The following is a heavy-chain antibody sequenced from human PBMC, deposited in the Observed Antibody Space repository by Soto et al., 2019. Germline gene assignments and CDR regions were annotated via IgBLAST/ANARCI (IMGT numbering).Heavy chain of an antibody. CDR3: SRLQRSRWSIVI. CDR1: RFIFSGNW. CDR2: INPDGTKR. Sequence: RLSCAASRFIFSGNWMSWVRQPPGKGLEWVASINPDGTKRFYVDSVQGRFTISRDDAKNSVFLQMISLRAEDTAVYYFSRLQRSRWSIVIWCQAILVTV. J-gene: IGHJ1*01. V-gene: IGHV3-7*03. D-gene: IGHD6-19*01.